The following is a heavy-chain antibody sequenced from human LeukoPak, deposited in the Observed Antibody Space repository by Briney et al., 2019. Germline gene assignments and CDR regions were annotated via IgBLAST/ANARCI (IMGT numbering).Heavy chain of an antibody. J-gene: IGHJ4*02. V-gene: IGHV4-39*01. D-gene: IGHD3-16*02. CDR2: IYHSGST. CDR1: GGSISSSSYY. CDR3: ARHRGSYDYVWGSYRSYFDY. Sequence: PSETLSLTCTVSGGSISSSSYYWGWIRQPPGKGLERIGSIYHSGSTYYNPSLKSRVTISVDTPKNQFSLKLSSVTAADTAVYYCARHRGSYDYVWGSYRSYFDYWGQGTLVTVSS.